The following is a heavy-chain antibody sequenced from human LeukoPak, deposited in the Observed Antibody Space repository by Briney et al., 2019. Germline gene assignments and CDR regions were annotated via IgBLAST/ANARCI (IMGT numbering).Heavy chain of an antibody. CDR3: AKVGWSTIFGVVQYGMDV. Sequence: GGSLRLSCAASGFTFSIYAMSWVRQAPGKGREWVSAISGSGGSTYYADSVKGRFTISRDNSKNTLYLQMNSLRAEDTAVYYCAKVGWSTIFGVVQYGMDVWGQGTTVTVSS. CDR1: GFTFSIYA. J-gene: IGHJ6*02. CDR2: ISGSGGST. D-gene: IGHD3-3*01. V-gene: IGHV3-23*01.